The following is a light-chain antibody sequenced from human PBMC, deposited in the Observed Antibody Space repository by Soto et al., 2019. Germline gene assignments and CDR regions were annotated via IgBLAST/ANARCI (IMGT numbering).Light chain of an antibody. Sequence: EIVLTQSPATLSLSPGEGATLSCRASQSVSSYLAWYQQKPGQAPRLLIYDASNRATGIPARFSGSGSETDFTLTISSLEPEDFAVYYCQQRSNWPQITFGQGTRLDSK. CDR2: DAS. V-gene: IGKV3-11*01. CDR3: QQRSNWPQIT. J-gene: IGKJ5*01. CDR1: QSVSSY.